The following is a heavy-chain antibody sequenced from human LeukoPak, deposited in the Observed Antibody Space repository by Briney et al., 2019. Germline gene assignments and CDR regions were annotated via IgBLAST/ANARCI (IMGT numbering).Heavy chain of an antibody. D-gene: IGHD5-18*01. V-gene: IGHV4-34*01. J-gene: IGHJ4*02. CDR2: INHSGST. CDR3: ARTQRGYSYGFSFDY. Sequence: SETLSLTCAVYGGSFSGYYWSWIRQPPGKGLEWIGEINHSGSTNYNPSLKSRVTISVDTSKNQFSLKLSSATAADTAVYYCARTQRGYSYGFSFDYWGQGTLVTVSS. CDR1: GGSFSGYY.